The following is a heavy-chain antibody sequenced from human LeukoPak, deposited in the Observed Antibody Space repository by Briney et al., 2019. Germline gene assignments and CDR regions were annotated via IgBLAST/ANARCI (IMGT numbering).Heavy chain of an antibody. Sequence: SETLSLTCTVSGGSISSYYWSWIRQPPGEGLEWIGYIYYSGSTNYNPSLKSRVTISVDTSKNQFSLKLSSVTAADTAVYYCARESYYDSSGYSVAPYFDFWGQGTLVTVSS. CDR1: GGSISSYY. V-gene: IGHV4-59*12. J-gene: IGHJ4*02. CDR2: IYYSGST. CDR3: ARESYYDSSGYSVAPYFDF. D-gene: IGHD3-22*01.